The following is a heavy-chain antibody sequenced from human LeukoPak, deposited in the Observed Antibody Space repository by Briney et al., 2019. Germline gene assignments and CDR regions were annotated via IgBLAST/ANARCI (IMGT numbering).Heavy chain of an antibody. Sequence: GGSLRLSCAASGFTFINVGMSWVRQAPGKGLEWVGRIKSKAGGETTDYAAPVKGRFTISRDDSKNTLYLQMNSLKTEDTAVYFCTTHSGIAVAGSWGQGTLVTVSS. V-gene: IGHV3-15*01. D-gene: IGHD6-19*01. CDR2: IKSKAGGETT. CDR3: TTHSGIAVAGS. CDR1: GFTFINVG. J-gene: IGHJ5*02.